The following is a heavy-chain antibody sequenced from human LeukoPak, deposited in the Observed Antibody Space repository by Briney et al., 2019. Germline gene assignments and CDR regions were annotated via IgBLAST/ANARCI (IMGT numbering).Heavy chain of an antibody. CDR1: GYSISSGYY. CDR2: IYHSGST. Sequence: TTSETLSLTCTVSGYSISSGYYWGWIRQPPGKGLEWIGSIYHSGSTYYNPSLKSRVTISVDTSKNQFSLKLSSVTAADTAVYYCARGTYYYDSSGDYWGQGTLVTISS. D-gene: IGHD3-22*01. CDR3: ARGTYYYDSSGDY. J-gene: IGHJ4*02. V-gene: IGHV4-38-2*02.